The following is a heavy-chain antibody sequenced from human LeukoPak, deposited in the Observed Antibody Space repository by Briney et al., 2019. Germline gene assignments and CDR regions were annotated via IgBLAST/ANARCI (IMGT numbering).Heavy chain of an antibody. V-gene: IGHV3-74*01. CDR2: ISYDGGGT. CDR3: VRNMVRGVVYFDS. D-gene: IGHD3-10*01. Sequence: GGSLRLSGAASGFTFNNYGMHWVRQAPGKGLVWVSRISYDGGGTNYAESVKGRFTISRDNAKNTLYLQMNSLRVEDTAVYYCVRNMVRGVVYFDSWGQGALVTVSS. CDR1: GFTFNNYG. J-gene: IGHJ4*02.